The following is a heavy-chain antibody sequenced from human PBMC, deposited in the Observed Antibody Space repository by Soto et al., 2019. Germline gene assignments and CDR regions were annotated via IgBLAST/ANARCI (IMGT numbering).Heavy chain of an antibody. J-gene: IGHJ5*02. CDR2: IYYSGST. Sequence: QLQLQESGPGLVKPSETLSLTCTVSGGSISSSSYYWGWIRQPPGKGLEWIGSIYYSGSTYYNPPLRSRVTISVDTSKSQFSLKLSSVTAADTAVYYCARHVSSTGDWFDPWGQGTLVTVSS. D-gene: IGHD2-2*01. CDR1: GGSISSSSYY. CDR3: ARHVSSTGDWFDP. V-gene: IGHV4-39*01.